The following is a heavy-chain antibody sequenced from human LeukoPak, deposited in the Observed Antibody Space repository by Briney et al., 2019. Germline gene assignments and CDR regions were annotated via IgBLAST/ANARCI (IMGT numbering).Heavy chain of an antibody. CDR2: ISYDGSNK. J-gene: IGHJ4*02. Sequence: GGSLRLSCAASGFTFSSYVMHWVRQAPGKGLGWVAVISYDGSNKYYADSVKGRFTISRDNSKNTLYLQMNSLRAEDTAVYYCAREVTAVEMATSYYFDYWGQGTLVTVSS. CDR1: GFTFSSYV. D-gene: IGHD5-24*01. CDR3: AREVTAVEMATSYYFDY. V-gene: IGHV3-30-3*01.